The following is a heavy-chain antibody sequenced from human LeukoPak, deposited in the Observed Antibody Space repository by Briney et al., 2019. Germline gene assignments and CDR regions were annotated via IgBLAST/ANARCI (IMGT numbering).Heavy chain of an antibody. D-gene: IGHD2-2*01. CDR2: ISSSSSTI. J-gene: IGHJ3*02. Sequence: PGGSLRLPCAASGFTFSSYSMNWVRQAPGKGLEWVSYISSSSSTIYYADSVKGRFTISRDNAKNSLYLQMNSLRAEGTAVYYCARGEDIVVVPAALAFDIWGQGTMVTVSS. CDR3: ARGEDIVVVPAALAFDI. CDR1: GFTFSSYS. V-gene: IGHV3-48*01.